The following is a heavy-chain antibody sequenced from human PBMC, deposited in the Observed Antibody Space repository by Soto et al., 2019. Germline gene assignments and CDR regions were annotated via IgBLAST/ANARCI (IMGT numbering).Heavy chain of an antibody. J-gene: IGHJ3*02. D-gene: IGHD2-15*01. Sequence: GGSLRLSCAASGFTFSSYAMSWVRQAPGKGLEWVSAISGSGGSTYYADSVKGRFTTSRDNSKKTLYLQMNSLRAEDTAVYYCAKYCSGGSCSFGAFDIWGQGTMVTVSS. CDR2: ISGSGGST. CDR1: GFTFSSYA. CDR3: AKYCSGGSCSFGAFDI. V-gene: IGHV3-23*01.